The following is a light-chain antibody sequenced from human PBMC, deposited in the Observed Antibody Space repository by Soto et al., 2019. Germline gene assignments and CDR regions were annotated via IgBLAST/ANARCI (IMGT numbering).Light chain of an antibody. Sequence: IVLTQSPATLSLSPLEIATLSCMASQSVSSYLAWYQQKPGQAPRLLIYDASTRATGIPARFSGSGSGTDFTLTITSLEPEDFAVYYCQQRSNWPPTFGQGTKVDIK. J-gene: IGKJ1*01. CDR3: QQRSNWPPT. CDR2: DAS. CDR1: QSVSSY. V-gene: IGKV3-11*01.